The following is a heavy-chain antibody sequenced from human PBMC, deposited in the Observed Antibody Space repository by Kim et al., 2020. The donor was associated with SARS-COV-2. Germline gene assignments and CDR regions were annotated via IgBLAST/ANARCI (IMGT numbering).Heavy chain of an antibody. J-gene: IGHJ4*02. CDR1: GFTFSSYG. CDR2: ISYDGSNK. CDR3: ARGGSGWYYFDY. Sequence: GGSLRLSCAASGFTFSSYGMHWVRQAPGKGLEWVAVISYDGSNKYYADSVKGRFTISRDNSKNTLYLQMNSLRAEDTAVYYCARGGSGWYYFDYWGQGTLVTVSS. V-gene: IGHV3-33*05. D-gene: IGHD6-19*01.